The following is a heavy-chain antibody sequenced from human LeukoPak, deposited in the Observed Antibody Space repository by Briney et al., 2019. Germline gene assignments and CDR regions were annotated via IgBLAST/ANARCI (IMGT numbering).Heavy chain of an antibody. D-gene: IGHD2-2*01. CDR1: GFTFSSSW. J-gene: IGHJ4*02. Sequence: KPGGSLRLSCAASGFTFSSSWMSWVRQAPGRGLEWVANINQDGGEKYYVDSVKGRFTISRDNAKNSLYLQMSSLRAEDTAVYHCATGRSCTTCYLPDYWGQGTLVTVSS. V-gene: IGHV3-7*01. CDR2: INQDGGEK. CDR3: ATGRSCTTCYLPDY.